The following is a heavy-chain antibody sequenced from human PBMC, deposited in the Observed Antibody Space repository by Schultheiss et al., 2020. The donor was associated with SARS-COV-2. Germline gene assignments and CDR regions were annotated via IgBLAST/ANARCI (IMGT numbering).Heavy chain of an antibody. CDR1: GFTFSSYW. V-gene: IGHV3-23*01. J-gene: IGHJ6*02. CDR2: ISGSGGST. CDR3: AGGPTVTISYYYYGMDV. Sequence: GGSLRLSCAASGFTFSSYWMHWVRQAPGKGLEWVSAISGSGGSTYYADSVKGRFTISRDNSKNTLYLQMNSLRAEDTAVYYCAGGPTVTISYYYYGMDVWGQGTTVTVSS. D-gene: IGHD4-11*01.